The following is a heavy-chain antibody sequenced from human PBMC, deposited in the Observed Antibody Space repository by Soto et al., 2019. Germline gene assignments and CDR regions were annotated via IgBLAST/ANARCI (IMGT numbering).Heavy chain of an antibody. V-gene: IGHV4-39*01. D-gene: IGHD6-13*01. CDR2: IYYTGTT. CDR3: TRRRHGSSLGDY. CDR1: GVSISSTSYY. Sequence: SETLSLTCAVSGVSISSTSYYWGWIRQPPGKGLEWIGNIYYTGTTSYNPSLKGRVTISVDTSKSQFSLKLSSVTAADTAVYYCTRRRHGSSLGDYWGRGSLVTVSS. J-gene: IGHJ4*02.